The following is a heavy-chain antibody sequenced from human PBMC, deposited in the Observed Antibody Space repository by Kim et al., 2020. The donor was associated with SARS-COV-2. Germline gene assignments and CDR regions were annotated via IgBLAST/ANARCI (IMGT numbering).Heavy chain of an antibody. CDR2: IYSGGST. V-gene: IGHV3-53*01. J-gene: IGHJ4*02. D-gene: IGHD3-22*01. Sequence: GGSLRLSCAASGFTVSSNYMSWVRQAPGKGLEWVSVIYSGGSTYYADSVKGRFTISRDNSKNTLYIQMNSLRAEDTAVYYCARGTYDSSGYSPFDYWGQGTLVTVSS. CDR1: GFTVSSNY. CDR3: ARGTYDSSGYSPFDY.